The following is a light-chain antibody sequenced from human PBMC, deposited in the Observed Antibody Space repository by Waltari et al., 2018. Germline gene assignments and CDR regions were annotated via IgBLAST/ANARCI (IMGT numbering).Light chain of an antibody. Sequence: DIVMTQSPDSLAVSLGERATINCKSSQSVLYSSNNKNYLAWYQQKPGQPPKLLIYWASTRESGVPDRFSGSGSGTDFTLTISSLQPDDFATYYCQQYNSYSTLTFGGGTKVEIK. CDR3: QQYNSYSTLT. J-gene: IGKJ4*01. CDR2: WAS. CDR1: QSVLYSSNNKNY. V-gene: IGKV4-1*01.